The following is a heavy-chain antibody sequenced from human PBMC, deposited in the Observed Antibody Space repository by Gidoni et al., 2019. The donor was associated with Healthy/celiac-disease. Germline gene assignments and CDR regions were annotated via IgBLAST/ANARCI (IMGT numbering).Heavy chain of an antibody. CDR1: GFTVSSSY. CDR2: IYGGGTT. D-gene: IGHD2-15*01. Sequence: EVQLVESGGGLVQPGGSLRLSCAASGFTVSSSYMTWVRPAPGKGLEWVSVIYGGGTTYYADSVKGRFTISRHNSKNTLYLKMNILRTEDTAVYYCARDSYCSGGSCYSDYWGQGTLVTVSS. J-gene: IGHJ4*02. V-gene: IGHV3-53*04. CDR3: ARDSYCSGGSCYSDY.